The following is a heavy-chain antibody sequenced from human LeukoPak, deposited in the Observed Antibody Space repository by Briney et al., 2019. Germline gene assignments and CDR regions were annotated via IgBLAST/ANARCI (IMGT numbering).Heavy chain of an antibody. CDR2: ISSNGGST. CDR3: VKDPYDYGGSEGYFDY. J-gene: IGHJ4*02. CDR1: GFTFSSYA. Sequence: PGGSLRLSCSASGFTFSSYAMHWVRRAPGKGLEYVSAISSNGGSTYYADSVKGRFTISRDNSKNALYLQMSSLRAEDTAVYYCVKDPYDYGGSEGYFDYWGQGTLVTVSS. D-gene: IGHD4-23*01. V-gene: IGHV3-64D*06.